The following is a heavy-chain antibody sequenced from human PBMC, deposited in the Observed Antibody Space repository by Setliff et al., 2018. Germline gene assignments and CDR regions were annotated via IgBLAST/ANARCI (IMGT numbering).Heavy chain of an antibody. CDR1: GYTLTELS. Sequence: ASVKVSCKVSGYTLTELSMHWVRQAPGKGLEWVGWISVYNGDTNYAQKFQGRVTLTTDTSTSTAYMELRSLTSDDSAFYYCARAPSVELVTIRTNSWFTYWGHGTLVTVSS. D-gene: IGHD5-18*01. CDR2: ISVYNGDT. CDR3: ARAPSVELVTIRTNSWFTY. J-gene: IGHJ4*01. V-gene: IGHV1-18*01.